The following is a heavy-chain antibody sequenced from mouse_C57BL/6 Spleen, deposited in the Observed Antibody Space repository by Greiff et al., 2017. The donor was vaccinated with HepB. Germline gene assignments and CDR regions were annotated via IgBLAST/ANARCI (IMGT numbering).Heavy chain of an antibody. CDR2: IRSKSNNYAT. CDR1: GFSFNTYA. CDR3: TTVPSYYAMDY. V-gene: IGHV10-1*01. J-gene: IGHJ4*01. D-gene: IGHD1-1*01. Sequence: EVQGVESGGGLVQPKGSLKLSCAASGFSFNTYAMNWVRQAPGKGLEWVARIRSKSNNYATYYADSVKDRFTISRDDSESMLYLQMNNLKTEDTAMYYCTTVPSYYAMDYWGQGTSVTVSS.